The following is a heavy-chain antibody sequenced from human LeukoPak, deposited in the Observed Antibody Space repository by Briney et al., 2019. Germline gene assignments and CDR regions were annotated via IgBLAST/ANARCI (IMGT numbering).Heavy chain of an antibody. V-gene: IGHV3-23*01. J-gene: IGHJ5*02. CDR1: GFTFSSYA. D-gene: IGHD3-22*01. CDR3: AGGSSGYYLAWFDP. Sequence: GGSLRLSCAASGFTFSSYAMSWVRQAPGKGLEWVSAISGSGGSTYYADSVKGRFTISRDNSKNTLYLQMNSLRAEDTAVYYCAGGSSGYYLAWFDPWGQGTQVTVSS. CDR2: ISGSGGST.